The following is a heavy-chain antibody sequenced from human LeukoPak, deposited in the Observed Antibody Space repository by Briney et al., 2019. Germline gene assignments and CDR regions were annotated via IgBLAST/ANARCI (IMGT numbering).Heavy chain of an antibody. J-gene: IGHJ4*02. Sequence: GGSLRLSCEASGFTFTTYGMHWVRQAPGKGLEWVAFISYDGRKTYFGDSVKGRCTISRDNSENTLYLEMHSLRSEDTAVYYCAKGLRWVGKYYHNHFDYWGQGTLVTVSS. D-gene: IGHD3-10*01. CDR3: AKGLRWVGKYYHNHFDY. CDR1: GFTFTTYG. V-gene: IGHV3-30*18. CDR2: ISYDGRKT.